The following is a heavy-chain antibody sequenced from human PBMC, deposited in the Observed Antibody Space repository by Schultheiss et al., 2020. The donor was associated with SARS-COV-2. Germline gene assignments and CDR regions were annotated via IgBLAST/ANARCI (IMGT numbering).Heavy chain of an antibody. Sequence: GGSLRLSCSASGFTFSSYAMHWVRQAPGKGLEYVSAISSNGGSTYYADSVKGRFTISRDNAKNSLYLQMNSLRAEDTAVYYCARETYYYDTSGYYPYYFDYWGQGTLVTVSS. V-gene: IGHV3-64*04. J-gene: IGHJ4*02. CDR1: GFTFSSYA. CDR3: ARETYYYDTSGYYPYYFDY. CDR2: ISSNGGST. D-gene: IGHD3-22*01.